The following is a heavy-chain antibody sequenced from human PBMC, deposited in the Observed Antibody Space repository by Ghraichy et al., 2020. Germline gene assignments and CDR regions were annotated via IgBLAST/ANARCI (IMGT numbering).Heavy chain of an antibody. V-gene: IGHV3-48*03. Sequence: GGSLRLSCAASGFTFSDYEMVWVRQAPGKGLEWVSYISSSGNIISYADSVKGRFTISRDNAKNLVYLQMNSLRGEDTAVYYCARDGGGFCSGGSCFSLDTWGQGTLVTVSS. D-gene: IGHD2-15*01. CDR1: GFTFSDYE. CDR2: ISSSGNII. CDR3: ARDGGGFCSGGSCFSLDT. J-gene: IGHJ5*02.